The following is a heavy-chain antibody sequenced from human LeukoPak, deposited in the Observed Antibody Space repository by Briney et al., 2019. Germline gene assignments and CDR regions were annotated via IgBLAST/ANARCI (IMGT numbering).Heavy chain of an antibody. Sequence: ASVKVSCKASGYTFTGYYMHWVRQAPGQGLEWIGWINPNSGGTNYAQKFQGRVTMTRDTSISTAYMELSRLRSDDTAVYYCARAGYCTNGVCYKGDYWGQGTRVTVSS. CDR1: GYTFTGYY. CDR3: ARAGYCTNGVCYKGDY. V-gene: IGHV1-2*02. D-gene: IGHD2-8*01. J-gene: IGHJ4*02. CDR2: INPNSGGT.